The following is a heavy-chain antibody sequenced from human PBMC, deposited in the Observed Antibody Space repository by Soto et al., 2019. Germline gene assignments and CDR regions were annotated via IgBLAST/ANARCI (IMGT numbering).Heavy chain of an antibody. CDR1: GDIFSGYA. CDR3: ARHLDLVDYQGVDV. V-gene: IGHV1-69*13. CDR2: IIPIFGTA. Sequence: SVKVSCKASGDIFSGYAISWVRQAPGQGLECMGGIIPIFGTATYAQKFQGRVTITADESTSTAYMELSSLRSEDTAVYYCARHLDLVDYQGVDVWGQGTTVTVSS. D-gene: IGHD2-8*02. J-gene: IGHJ6*02.